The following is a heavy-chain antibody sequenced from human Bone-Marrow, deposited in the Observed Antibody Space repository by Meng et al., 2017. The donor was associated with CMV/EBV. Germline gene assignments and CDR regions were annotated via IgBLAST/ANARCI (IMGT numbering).Heavy chain of an antibody. J-gene: IGHJ4*02. Sequence: ASVKVSCKASGCTFTDYYIHWLRQAPGQRLEWMGWVNPDSGSTGYAPKLQGGVTLTRDTSINTAYMELTWLRSGDTAVYYCARSQDSGWSSILAFWGLGTLVTVYS. CDR2: VNPDSGST. CDR3: ARSQDSGWSSILAF. CDR1: GCTFTDYY. V-gene: IGHV1-2*02. D-gene: IGHD6-19*01.